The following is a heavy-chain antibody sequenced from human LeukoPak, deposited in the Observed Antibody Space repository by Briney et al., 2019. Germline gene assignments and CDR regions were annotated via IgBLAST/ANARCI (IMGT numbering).Heavy chain of an antibody. D-gene: IGHD3-16*02. CDR3: AKARYEYVWGGYRDFDY. Sequence: GGSLRLSCEASGFTFSNYGMHWVRQAPGKGLEWVTVISYDGSNKYYADSVKGRFTISRDNSKTTLHLQMSSLRAEDTAVYYCAKARYEYVWGGYRDFDYWGQGTLVTVSS. J-gene: IGHJ4*02. CDR1: GFTFSNYG. V-gene: IGHV3-30*18. CDR2: ISYDGSNK.